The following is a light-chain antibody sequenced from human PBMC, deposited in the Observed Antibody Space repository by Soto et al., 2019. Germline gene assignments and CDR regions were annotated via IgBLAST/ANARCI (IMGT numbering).Light chain of an antibody. CDR2: DAT. V-gene: IGKV3-11*01. CDR3: QYPSNSAFP. J-gene: IGKJ4*01. Sequence: EIVLTQSPATLSLSAGERATLSCRASQSVSRYLAWYQQQPGQAPRLLIYDATNRATGIPARFSGGGSGTDFTLNINSLEPADFEVKYYQYPSNSAFPFGEGNKVAIK. CDR1: QSVSRY.